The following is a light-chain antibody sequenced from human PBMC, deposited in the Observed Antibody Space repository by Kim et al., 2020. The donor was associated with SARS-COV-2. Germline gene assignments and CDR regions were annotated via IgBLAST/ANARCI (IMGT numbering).Light chain of an antibody. CDR1: QSIAFH. CDR2: DAS. CDR3: QQRSNWPIT. J-gene: IGKJ5*01. Sequence: EIVLTQSPGTLSLSPGERATLSCGASQSIAFHLAWYQQRPCQAPRLLIFDASNRATGIPARFSGRGSGTDFTLTISSLEPEDFGVYYCQQRSNWPITFGQGTRLEIK. V-gene: IGKV3-11*01.